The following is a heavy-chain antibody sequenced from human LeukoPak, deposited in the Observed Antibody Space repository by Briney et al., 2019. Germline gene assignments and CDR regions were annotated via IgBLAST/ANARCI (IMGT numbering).Heavy chain of an antibody. J-gene: IGHJ3*02. V-gene: IGHV4-59*12. CDR2: IYYSGST. D-gene: IGHD4-23*01. Sequence: SETLSLTCTVSGGSISSYYWSWLRQPPGKGLGWIGYIYYSGSTNYNPSLKSRVTISVDTSKNQFSLKLSSVTAADTAVYYCARSPDYGGEGDAFDIWGQGTMVTVSS. CDR3: ARSPDYGGEGDAFDI. CDR1: GGSISSYY.